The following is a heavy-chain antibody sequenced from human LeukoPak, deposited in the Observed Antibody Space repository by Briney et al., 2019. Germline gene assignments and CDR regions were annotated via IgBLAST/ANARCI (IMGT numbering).Heavy chain of an antibody. CDR2: ISYSGST. Sequence: SETLSLTCTVSGGSISSYYWYWIRQPPRKGLEWIGYISYSGSTNCNPSLKSRVTISIDTSKNQFSLKMTSVTAADTAVYYCAKSSGGYYHDFDYWGQGTLVTVSS. CDR3: AKSSGGYYHDFDY. CDR1: GGSISSYY. J-gene: IGHJ4*02. V-gene: IGHV4-59*12. D-gene: IGHD3-22*01.